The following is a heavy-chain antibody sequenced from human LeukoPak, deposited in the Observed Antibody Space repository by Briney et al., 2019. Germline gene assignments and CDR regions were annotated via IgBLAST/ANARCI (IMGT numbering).Heavy chain of an antibody. V-gene: IGHV3-23*01. CDR3: AKELMYYYDSSGYSGAFDI. J-gene: IGHJ3*02. CDR1: GFTFSSYA. CDR2: ISGSGGST. Sequence: PGGSLRLSCAASGFTFSSYAMSWVRQAPGKGLEWVSAISGSGGSTYYADSVKGRFTISRDNSKNTLYLQINSLRAEDTAVYYCAKELMYYYDSSGYSGAFDIWGQGTMVTVSS. D-gene: IGHD3-22*01.